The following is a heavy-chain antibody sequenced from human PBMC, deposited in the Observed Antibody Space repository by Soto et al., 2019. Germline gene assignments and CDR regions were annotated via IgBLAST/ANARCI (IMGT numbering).Heavy chain of an antibody. V-gene: IGHV3-48*02. CDR1: GFTFSSYS. J-gene: IGHJ6*02. CDR2: ISSSSSTI. D-gene: IGHD3-10*01. CDR3: ARGGSGSYYITGDYYYYGMDV. Sequence: GGSLRLSCAASGFTFSSYSMNWVRQAPGKGLEWVSYISSSSSTIYYADSVKGRFTISRDKAKNSLYLQMNSLRDEDTAVYYCARGGSGSYYITGDYYYYGMDVWGQGTTVTVSS.